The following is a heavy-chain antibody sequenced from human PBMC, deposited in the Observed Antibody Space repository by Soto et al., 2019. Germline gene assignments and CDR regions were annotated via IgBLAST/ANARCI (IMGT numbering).Heavy chain of an antibody. V-gene: IGHV2-5*02. Sequence: SGPTLVNPTQTLTLTFTFSVFSLRNSGVGVGWIRQPPGKALEWLALIYWDDDKRYSPSLKSRLTITKDTSKNQVVLTMTNMDPVDTATYYCAHLTTGGFYFDYWGQGTLVTVSS. CDR3: AHLTTGGFYFDY. J-gene: IGHJ4*02. CDR1: VFSLRNSGVG. D-gene: IGHD4-17*01. CDR2: IYWDDDK.